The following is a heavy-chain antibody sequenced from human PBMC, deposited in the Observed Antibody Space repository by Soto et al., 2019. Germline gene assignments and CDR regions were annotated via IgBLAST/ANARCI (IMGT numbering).Heavy chain of an antibody. D-gene: IGHD3-10*01. J-gene: IGHJ6*03. Sequence: PSETLSLTCAVYGGSFSGYYWSWIRQPPGKGLEWIGEINHSGSTNYNPSLKSRVTISVDTSKNQFSLKLSSVTAADTAVYYCARGVGDNSPPPHYYMDFWGKGSKVTVSS. CDR1: GGSFSGYY. CDR2: INHSGST. V-gene: IGHV4-34*01. CDR3: ARGVGDNSPPPHYYMDF.